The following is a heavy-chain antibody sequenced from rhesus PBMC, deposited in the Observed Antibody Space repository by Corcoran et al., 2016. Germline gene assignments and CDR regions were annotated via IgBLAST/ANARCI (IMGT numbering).Heavy chain of an antibody. CDR1: GGSISSSY. CDR3: ARIEGKQLRQSLDY. V-gene: IGHV4-169*01. D-gene: IGHD4-29*01. Sequence: QLQLQESGPGLVTPSETLSVTCAVSGGSISSSYWSWIRQAPGMGMEWIGYIYGSGSSTNNNHSLKRRVTLSVDTSKNQLSLKLSSVTAADTAVDYCARIEGKQLRQSLDYWGQGVLVTVSS. J-gene: IGHJ4*01. CDR2: IYGSGSST.